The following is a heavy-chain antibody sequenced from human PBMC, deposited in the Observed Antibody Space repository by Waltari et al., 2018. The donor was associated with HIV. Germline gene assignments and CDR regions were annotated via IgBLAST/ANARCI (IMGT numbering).Heavy chain of an antibody. CDR3: ASYYYDSSGYYGMDV. D-gene: IGHD3-22*01. CDR2: INPSGGST. J-gene: IGHJ6*02. Sequence: QVQLVQSGAEVKKPGASVKVSCKASGYTFTSYYMHWVRQAPGQGLEWMGIINPSGGSTSYAQKFQGRGTMTRDTSKSTVYMELSSLRSEDTAVYYCASYYYDSSGYYGMDVWGQGTTVTVSS. CDR1: GYTFTSYY. V-gene: IGHV1-46*01.